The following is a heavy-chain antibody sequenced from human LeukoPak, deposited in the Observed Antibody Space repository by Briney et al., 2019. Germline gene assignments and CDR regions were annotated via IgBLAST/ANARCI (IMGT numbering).Heavy chain of an antibody. CDR1: AFTFSDYY. Sequence: PGRCLRLAWSAAAFTFSDYYISWVRQAPGKGLGWVSYISSSSRYTNYTDSVKGRFTIYRDNAKNPMYLQMNSLRAEDTAVYFCAVIVVPANWFDPWGQGTLVTVSS. V-gene: IGHV3-11*06. J-gene: IGHJ5*02. D-gene: IGHD2-2*01. CDR2: ISSSSRYT. CDR3: AVIVVPANWFDP.